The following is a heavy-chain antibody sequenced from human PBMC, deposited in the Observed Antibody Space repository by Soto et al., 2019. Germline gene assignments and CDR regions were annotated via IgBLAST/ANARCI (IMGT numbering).Heavy chain of an antibody. V-gene: IGHV3-21*01. D-gene: IGHD3-9*01. Sequence: GGSLRLSCVASGFTFSSYSMNWVRQAPGKGLEWVSSISSSSSYIYYADSVKGRFTISSDNAKNSLYLQMNSLRAEDTAVYYCAIEDRYYEIWAGYYGGGWFDPWRQVTLVTVSS. CDR2: ISSSSSYI. CDR3: AIEDRYYEIWAGYYGGGWFDP. J-gene: IGHJ5*02. CDR1: GFTFSSYS.